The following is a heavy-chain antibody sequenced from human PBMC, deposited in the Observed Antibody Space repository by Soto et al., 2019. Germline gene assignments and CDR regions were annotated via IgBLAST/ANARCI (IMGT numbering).Heavy chain of an antibody. D-gene: IGHD3-22*01. Sequence: GASVKVSCKASGGTFSSYAISWVRQAPGQGLEWMGGIIPIFGTANYAQKFQGRVTITADESTSTAYMELSSLRSEDTAVYYCARFWPYYDSSGYYPEYFQHWGQGTLVTVSS. CDR3: ARFWPYYDSSGYYPEYFQH. CDR2: IIPIFGTA. V-gene: IGHV1-69*13. CDR1: GGTFSSYA. J-gene: IGHJ1*01.